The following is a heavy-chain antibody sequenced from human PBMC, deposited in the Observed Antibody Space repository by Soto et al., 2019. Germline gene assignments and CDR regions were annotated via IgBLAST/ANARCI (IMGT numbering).Heavy chain of an antibody. V-gene: IGHV4-34*01. J-gene: IGHJ6*02. CDR2: INHSGST. D-gene: IGHD5-12*01. Sequence: QVQLQQWGAGLLKPSETLSLTCAVYGGSFSGYYWSWIRQPPGKGLEWIGEINHSGSTNYNPSLKSRVTISVDKYKNQFSLKLSSVTAADTAVYYCARGGSSGYEDNYYYYGMDVWGQGTTVTVSS. CDR3: ARGGSSGYEDNYYYYGMDV. CDR1: GGSFSGYY.